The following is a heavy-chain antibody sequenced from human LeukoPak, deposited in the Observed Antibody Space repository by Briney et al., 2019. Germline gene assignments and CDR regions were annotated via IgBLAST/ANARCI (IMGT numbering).Heavy chain of an antibody. Sequence: GGSLRLSCADSQFTFNGSWMNWVSQDPGKGLEWVANMDPTGSQKRYVDSVRGRFTISKDNPGASLYLDMHSLRAEDTAIYYCAIWTSGNYWGQGTLVTVSS. CDR1: QFTFNGSW. CDR3: AIWTSGNY. D-gene: IGHD1-1*01. J-gene: IGHJ4*02. V-gene: IGHV3-7*01. CDR2: MDPTGSQK.